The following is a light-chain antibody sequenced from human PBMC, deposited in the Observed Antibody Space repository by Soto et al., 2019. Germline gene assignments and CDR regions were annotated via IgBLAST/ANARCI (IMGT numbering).Light chain of an antibody. V-gene: IGKV1-12*01. J-gene: IGKJ3*01. CDR2: SAS. Sequence: DIQMTQSPSSVSASVGDRVTITCRASQDISRWLVWYQHKPGKAPKFLIYSASTLESGVPSRFSGSGSGTDFTLTISSLQPEDFSTYYFQQADSFPVTFGPGTKVDIK. CDR1: QDISRW. CDR3: QQADSFPVT.